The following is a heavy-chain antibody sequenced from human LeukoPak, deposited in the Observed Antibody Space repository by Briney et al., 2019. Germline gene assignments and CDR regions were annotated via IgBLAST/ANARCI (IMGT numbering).Heavy chain of an antibody. CDR2: LYHSGST. Sequence: SETLSLTCTVSGYSISNGYYWSWIRQPPGKGLEWIGSLYHSGSTFYNPSLKNRVSISVDTSKNQFSLKLSSVTAADTAVYYCASPRDIVVVVAATAGYFDLWGRGTLVTVSS. CDR1: GYSISNGYY. J-gene: IGHJ2*01. CDR3: ASPRDIVVVVAATAGYFDL. D-gene: IGHD2-15*01. V-gene: IGHV4-38-2*02.